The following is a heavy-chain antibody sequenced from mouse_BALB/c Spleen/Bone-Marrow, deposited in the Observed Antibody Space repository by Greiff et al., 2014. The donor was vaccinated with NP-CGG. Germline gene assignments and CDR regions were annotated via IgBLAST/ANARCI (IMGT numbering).Heavy chain of an antibody. Sequence: VQLQQSGAELVKPGASVKLSCTASGFNIKDTYMHWVKQRPEQGLEWIGRIDPANGNTKYDPKFQGKATITADTSSNTAYLQLSSLTSEDTAVYYCARWGKLGRGCFDVWGAGTTVTVSS. CDR3: ARWGKLGRGCFDV. D-gene: IGHD4-1*01. V-gene: IGHV14-3*02. CDR2: IDPANGNT. J-gene: IGHJ1*01. CDR1: GFNIKDTY.